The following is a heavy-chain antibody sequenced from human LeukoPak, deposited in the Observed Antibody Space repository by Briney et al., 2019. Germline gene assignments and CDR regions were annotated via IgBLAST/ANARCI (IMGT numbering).Heavy chain of an antibody. V-gene: IGHV4-31*03. Sequence: SETLSLTCTVSGGSINNADYYWTWISQHPGKGLEWIGFIFYSGNTYYNPSLKSRVTISIDTSKNQFSLKMNSVTAADTAVYYCATTRAHQFDFWGQGTLVTVSS. CDR3: ATTRAHQFDF. J-gene: IGHJ4*02. D-gene: IGHD4-11*01. CDR2: IFYSGNT. CDR1: GGSINNADYY.